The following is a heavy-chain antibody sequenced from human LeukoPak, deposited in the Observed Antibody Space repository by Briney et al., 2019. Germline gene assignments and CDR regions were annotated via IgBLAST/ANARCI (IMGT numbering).Heavy chain of an antibody. V-gene: IGHV1-2*02. CDR3: ARVDSSSWYQERVCDY. Sequence: ASVNVSCKASGYTFTGYYMHWVRQAPGQGLEWMGWINPNSGGTNYAQKFQGRVTMTRDTSISTAYMELSRLRSDDTAVYYCARVDSSSWYQERVCDYWGQGTLVTVSS. J-gene: IGHJ4*02. CDR2: INPNSGGT. D-gene: IGHD6-13*01. CDR1: GYTFTGYY.